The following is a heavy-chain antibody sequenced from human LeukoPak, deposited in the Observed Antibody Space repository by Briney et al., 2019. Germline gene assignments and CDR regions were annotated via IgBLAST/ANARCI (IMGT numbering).Heavy chain of an antibody. Sequence: GGSLRLSCAASGFSFSSYWMHWVRQAPGKGLVWVARIQYDGSTTNYADSVKGLFTISRDNAKKTLYVQMNSLRAEDTAVYYCARALVAGVTLNALDIWGQGTMVTVSS. CDR1: GFSFSSYW. D-gene: IGHD2-15*01. CDR2: IQYDGSTT. CDR3: ARALVAGVTLNALDI. V-gene: IGHV3-74*01. J-gene: IGHJ3*02.